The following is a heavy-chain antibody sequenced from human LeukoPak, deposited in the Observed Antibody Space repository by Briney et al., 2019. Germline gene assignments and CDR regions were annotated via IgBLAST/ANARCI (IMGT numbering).Heavy chain of an antibody. CDR2: INPNSGGT. V-gene: IGHV1-2*02. CDR1: GYTFTGYY. Sequence: GASVKVSCKATGYTFTGYYMHWVRQAPGQGLEWMGWINPNSGGTNYAQKFQGRVTMTRDTSISTAYMELSRLRSDDTAVYYCARIRDPMVRGVISIWFDPWGQGTLVTVSS. J-gene: IGHJ5*02. CDR3: ARIRDPMVRGVISIWFDP. D-gene: IGHD3-10*01.